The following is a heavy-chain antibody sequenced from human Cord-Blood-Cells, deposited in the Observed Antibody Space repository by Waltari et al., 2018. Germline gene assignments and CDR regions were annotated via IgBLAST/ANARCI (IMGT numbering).Heavy chain of an antibody. V-gene: IGHV4-61*09. CDR3: ARETGYSSSFDY. Sequence: QVQLQESGPGLVKPSQTLSLTCTVSGGSISRGSYYWRWIRQPAGKGLEWIGYIYTSGSTNYNPSLKSRVTISVDTSKNQFSLKLSSVTAADTAVYYCARETGYSSSFDYWGQGTLVTVSS. J-gene: IGHJ4*02. D-gene: IGHD6-6*01. CDR1: GGSISRGSYY. CDR2: IYTSGST.